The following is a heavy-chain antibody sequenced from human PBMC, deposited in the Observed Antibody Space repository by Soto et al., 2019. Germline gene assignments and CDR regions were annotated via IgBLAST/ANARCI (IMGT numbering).Heavy chain of an antibody. CDR2: ISAYNGNT. CDR3: ARDNFAGLPGKFDY. V-gene: IGHV1-18*01. J-gene: IGHJ4*02. Sequence: GASVKFSCKASGYTFTSYGISWVRQALGQGLEWMGWISAYNGNTNYAQKLQGRVTMTTDTSTSTAYMELRSLRSDDTAVYYCARDNFAGLPGKFDYWGQGTLVTVSS. CDR1: GYTFTSYG.